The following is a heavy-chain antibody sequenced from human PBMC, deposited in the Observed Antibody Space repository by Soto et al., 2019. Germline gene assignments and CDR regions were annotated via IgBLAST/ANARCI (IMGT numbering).Heavy chain of an antibody. J-gene: IGHJ4*02. D-gene: IGHD3-22*01. CDR3: ARVRREYDNSGPVDY. CDR1: SISTYY. V-gene: IGHV4-59*12. CDR2: IYYLGRT. Sequence: SETLSLTCTVDSISTYYWNWIRQTPGKGLEWIGYIYYLGRTNYNRSLKSRVTISIDMSKNQFSLKLNSVTAADTAVYYCARVRREYDNSGPVDYWGQGTLVTVSS.